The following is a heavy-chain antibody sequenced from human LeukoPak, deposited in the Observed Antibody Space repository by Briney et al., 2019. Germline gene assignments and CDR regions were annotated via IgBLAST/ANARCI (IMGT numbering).Heavy chain of an antibody. V-gene: IGHV1-2*02. J-gene: IGHJ5*02. D-gene: IGHD3-22*01. CDR3: ARGDYYESSGYLDSRNNWFDP. Sequence: GASVKVSCKASGYSFTGYYMHWVRQAPGLGLEWMGWINPISGVTNYAQKFQGRVTMTRVTSISTVYMELTRLISDDTAVYYCARGDYYESSGYLDSRNNWFDPWGQGTLVTVSS. CDR2: INPISGVT. CDR1: GYSFTGYY.